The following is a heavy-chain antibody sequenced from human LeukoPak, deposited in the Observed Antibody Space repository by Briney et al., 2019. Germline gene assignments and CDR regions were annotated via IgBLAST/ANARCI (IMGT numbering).Heavy chain of an antibody. CDR1: GFTFSSYW. Sequence: QSGGSLRLSCAASGFTFSSYWMSWVRQAPGKGLEWVANIKQDGSEKYYVDSVKGRFTISRDNAKNSLYLQMNSLRAEDTAVYYCARSWFGGYYRYFDYWGQGTLVAVSS. CDR2: IKQDGSEK. CDR3: ARSWFGGYYRYFDY. J-gene: IGHJ4*02. D-gene: IGHD3-22*01. V-gene: IGHV3-7*01.